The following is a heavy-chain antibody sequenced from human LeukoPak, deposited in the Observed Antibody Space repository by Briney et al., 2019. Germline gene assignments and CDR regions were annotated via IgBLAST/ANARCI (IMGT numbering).Heavy chain of an antibody. CDR2: MYYSGST. Sequence: SETLSLTWTVSGGSVSSGSYYWSWIRQPPGKGLEWIGYMYYSGSTNYNPSLKSRVTISVDTSKNQFSLKLSSVTAADTAVYYCARVDIVVVVAATLGAFDIWGQGTMVTVSS. CDR3: ARVDIVVVVAATLGAFDI. V-gene: IGHV4-61*01. CDR1: GGSVSSGSYY. J-gene: IGHJ3*02. D-gene: IGHD2-15*01.